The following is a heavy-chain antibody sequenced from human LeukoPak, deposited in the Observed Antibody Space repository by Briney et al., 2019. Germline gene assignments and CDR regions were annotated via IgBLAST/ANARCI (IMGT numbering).Heavy chain of an antibody. V-gene: IGHV4-61*02. CDR2: IYTSGST. Sequence: SETLSLXCTVSGGSSSSGSYYWNWSRQPAGKGPEWIGRIYTSGSTNYNPSLKSRVTISIDTSRNQFSLKLTSVTAADTAVYYCARGGYCSGGDCYSGPFDYWGQGALVTISS. CDR3: ARGGYCSGGDCYSGPFDY. CDR1: GGSSSSGSYY. D-gene: IGHD2-15*01. J-gene: IGHJ4*02.